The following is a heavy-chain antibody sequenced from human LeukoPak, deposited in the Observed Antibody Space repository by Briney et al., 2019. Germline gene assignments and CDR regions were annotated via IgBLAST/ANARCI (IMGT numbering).Heavy chain of an antibody. D-gene: IGHD1-26*01. CDR1: GYTFTGYY. CDR2: INPNSGGT. V-gene: IGHV1-2*02. CDR3: ARVREEWELLDY. Sequence: ASVKVSCKASGYTFTGYYMHWVRQAPGQGLEWMGWINPNSGGTNYAQKFQGRVTMTRDTSISTAYMELRGLRSDDTAVYYCARVREEWELLDYWGQGTLVTVSS. J-gene: IGHJ4*02.